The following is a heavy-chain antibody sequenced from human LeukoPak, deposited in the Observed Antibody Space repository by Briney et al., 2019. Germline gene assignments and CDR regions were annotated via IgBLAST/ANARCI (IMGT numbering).Heavy chain of an antibody. CDR1: GLTFSSYW. CDR3: AKDRVAVAGRRFDY. V-gene: IGHV3-7*03. J-gene: IGHJ4*02. CDR2: IKRDGSEK. D-gene: IGHD6-19*01. Sequence: GGSLRLSCAASGLTFSSYWMRWVRQAPGKGLEWVANIKRDGSEKYYVDSVKGRFTISRDNAKNSLYLQMNSLRAEDTALYYCAKDRVAVAGRRFDYWGQGTLVTVSS.